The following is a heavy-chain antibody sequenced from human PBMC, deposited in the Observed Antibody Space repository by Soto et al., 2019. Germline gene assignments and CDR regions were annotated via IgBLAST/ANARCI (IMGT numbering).Heavy chain of an antibody. J-gene: IGHJ4*02. Sequence: EVQLVESGGGLVQPGGSLRLSCAASGFTFSSYDMHWVRQATGKGLEWVSAIGTAGDTYYPGSVKGRFTISRENAKNSLYLQMNSLRAGDTAVYYCERWDGRLQLFDYWGQGTLVTVSS. V-gene: IGHV3-13*01. CDR3: ERWDGRLQLFDY. CDR2: IGTAGDT. D-gene: IGHD6-25*01. CDR1: GFTFSSYD.